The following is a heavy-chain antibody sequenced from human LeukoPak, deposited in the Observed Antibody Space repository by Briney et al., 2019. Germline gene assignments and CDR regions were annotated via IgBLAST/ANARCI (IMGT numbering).Heavy chain of an antibody. CDR1: GNSISSGDYY. J-gene: IGHJ4*02. CDR3: AKDHSGGSAELDY. D-gene: IGHD2-15*01. Sequence: SETLSLTCTVSGNSISSGDYYWSWIRQPAGKGLEWIGRIYTSGSTTYNPSLKSRVTISGDTSENQFSLRLSSVTAADTAVYYCAKDHSGGSAELDYWGQGTLVTVSS. CDR2: IYTSGST. V-gene: IGHV4-61*02.